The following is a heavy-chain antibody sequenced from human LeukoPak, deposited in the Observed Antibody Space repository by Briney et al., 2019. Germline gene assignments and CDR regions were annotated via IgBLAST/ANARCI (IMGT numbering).Heavy chain of an antibody. Sequence: GGSLRLSCAASGFTFSSYSMNWVRQAPGKGLEWVAAISTTSGNIYYADSVKGRFTISRDDAKNSLYLQMNSLRVEDTALYYCARRAPSHDFDDWGQGTLVTVSS. CDR3: ARRAPSHDFDD. V-gene: IGHV3-21*01. CDR2: ISTTSGNI. CDR1: GFTFSSYS. J-gene: IGHJ4*02.